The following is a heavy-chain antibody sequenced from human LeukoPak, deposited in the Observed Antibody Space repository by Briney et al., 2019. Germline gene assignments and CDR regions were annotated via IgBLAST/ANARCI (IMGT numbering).Heavy chain of an antibody. Sequence: PGGSLRLSCAASGFTFSSYAMSWVRQAPGKGLEWVSAISGSGGSTYYADSVKGRFTISRDNSKNTLYLQMNSLRAEDTAVYYCARGGYGDYTYYFDYWGQGTLVTVSS. CDR1: GFTFSSYA. V-gene: IGHV3-23*01. CDR3: ARGGYGDYTYYFDY. CDR2: ISGSGGST. D-gene: IGHD4-17*01. J-gene: IGHJ4*02.